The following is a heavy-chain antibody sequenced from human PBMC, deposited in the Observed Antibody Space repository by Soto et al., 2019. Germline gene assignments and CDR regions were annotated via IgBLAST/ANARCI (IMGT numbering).Heavy chain of an antibody. J-gene: IGHJ4*02. V-gene: IGHV3-7*05. CDR2: IKQDGSAK. CDR1: GFTFSNYW. D-gene: IGHD2-15*01. CDR3: GKDFGGTM. Sequence: EVQLVESGGGLVQPGGSLRLSCAASGFTFSNYWMTWVRQAPGKGLEWVANIKQDGSAKDYVDSVKGRFTISRDNHKTALYLEMNSLRAEDTAVYYGGKDFGGTMWGQGTLVTVSS.